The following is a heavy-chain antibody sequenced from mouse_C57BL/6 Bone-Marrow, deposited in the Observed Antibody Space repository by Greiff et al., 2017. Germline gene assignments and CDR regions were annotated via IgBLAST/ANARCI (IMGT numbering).Heavy chain of an antibody. D-gene: IGHD2-1*01. Sequence: QVQLQQSGPGLVQPSQSLSITCTVSGFSLTSYGVHWVRQSPGKGLEWLGVIWSGGSTDYNAAFISRLSISKDNSKSQVFCKMNSLQADDTAIYYCARDGNFLWYFDVWGTGTTVTVSS. J-gene: IGHJ1*03. CDR2: IWSGGST. CDR1: GFSLTSYG. CDR3: ARDGNFLWYFDV. V-gene: IGHV2-2*01.